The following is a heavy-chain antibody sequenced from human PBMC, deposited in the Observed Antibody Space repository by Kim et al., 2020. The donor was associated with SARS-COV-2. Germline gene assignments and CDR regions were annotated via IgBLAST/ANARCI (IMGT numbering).Heavy chain of an antibody. CDR3: AIGGSFDY. Sequence: NGNTNDAQKLQGRVTMTTDTSTSTAYMELRSLRSDDTAVYYCAIGGSFDYWGQGTLVTVSS. J-gene: IGHJ4*02. CDR2: NGNT. D-gene: IGHD3-3*01. V-gene: IGHV1-18*01.